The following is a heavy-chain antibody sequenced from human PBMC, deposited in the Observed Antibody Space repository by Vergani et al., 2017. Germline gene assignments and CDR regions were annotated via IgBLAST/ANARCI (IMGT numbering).Heavy chain of an antibody. D-gene: IGHD3-22*01. CDR2: ISTNGGTT. J-gene: IGHJ4*02. V-gene: IGHV3-64*04. CDR1: GFTFSSYA. Sequence: VQLVESGGGLVQPGGSLRLSCSTFGFTFSSYAMYWVRQAPGKGLEFVSSISTNGGTTYYADSVKGRFTISRDNSKNMLYLQMNSLRAEDTAVYYCARLSYDTTPYLQGGYDCWGQGTLVSVSS. CDR3: ARLSYDTTPYLQGGYDC.